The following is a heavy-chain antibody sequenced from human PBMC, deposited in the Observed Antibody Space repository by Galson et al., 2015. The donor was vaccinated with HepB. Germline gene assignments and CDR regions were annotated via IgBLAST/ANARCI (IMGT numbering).Heavy chain of an antibody. J-gene: IGHJ5*02. D-gene: IGHD5-12*01. CDR2: ISTSSSYI. CDR1: GFSFSSYT. Sequence: SLRLSCAASGFSFSSYTMNWVRQAPGKGLEWVASISTSSSYIYYADSVKGRFTISRDDAKNTLYLQMSSLRDEDTAVYYCARDSTRGYSYGCFGLLPSCWFDPWGQGTLVTVSS. V-gene: IGHV3-21*06. CDR3: ARDSTRGYSYGCFGLLPSCWFDP.